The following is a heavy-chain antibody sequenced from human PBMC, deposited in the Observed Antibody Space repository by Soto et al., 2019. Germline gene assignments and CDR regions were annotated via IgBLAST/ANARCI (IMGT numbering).Heavy chain of an antibody. D-gene: IGHD6-19*01. CDR1: GFTFSSYA. V-gene: IGHV3-23*01. J-gene: IGHJ5*02. Sequence: GGSLRLSCAASGFTFSSYAMSWVRQAPGKGLECVSGISGSGGNTYSADSVKGRFTISRGYSKNTLYLQMNSLRAEDTAVYYCAKFSSGWYNGFGPWGQGTLVTVSS. CDR2: ISGSGGNT. CDR3: AKFSSGWYNGFGP.